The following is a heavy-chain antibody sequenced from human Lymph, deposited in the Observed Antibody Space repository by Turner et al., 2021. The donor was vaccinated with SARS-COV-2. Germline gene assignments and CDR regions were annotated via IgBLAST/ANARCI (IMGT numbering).Heavy chain of an antibody. V-gene: IGHV3-30-3*01. CDR2: ISYDGSNK. Sequence: QVQLVESGGGVAQPGRSLRLSCAASGFTFSSYAMHWVRQAPGKGLEWVALISYDGSNKYYADSVKGRFTISRDNSKNTLYLQMNSLRADDTAVYYCARDMGGFTDYWGQGTLVTVSS. D-gene: IGHD5-12*01. J-gene: IGHJ4*02. CDR3: ARDMGGFTDY. CDR1: GFTFSSYA.